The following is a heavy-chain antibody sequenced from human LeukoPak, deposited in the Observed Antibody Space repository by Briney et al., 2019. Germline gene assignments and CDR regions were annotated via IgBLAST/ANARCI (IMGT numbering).Heavy chain of an antibody. CDR3: ARQVVTAIPDWFDP. Sequence: SETLSLTCTVSGGSISSSSYYWGWIRQPPGKGLEWIGSIYYSGSTYYNPSLKSRVTISVGTSKNQFSLKLSSVTAADTAVYYCARQVVTAIPDWFDPWGQATLVTVSS. CDR2: IYYSGST. V-gene: IGHV4-39*01. D-gene: IGHD2-21*02. J-gene: IGHJ5*02. CDR1: GGSISSSSYY.